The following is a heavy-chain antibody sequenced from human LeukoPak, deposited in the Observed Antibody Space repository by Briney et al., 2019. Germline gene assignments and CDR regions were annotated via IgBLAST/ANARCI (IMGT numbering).Heavy chain of an antibody. CDR3: ARSGYYYDSSDYSRFDY. V-gene: IGHV4-59*01. D-gene: IGHD3-22*01. Sequence: SETLSLTCTVSGSSISSFYWSWIRQPPGKGLEWIGYIYYSGSPNCNPSLKSRLTISVDTSKNQFSLKLSSVTAADTAVYYCARSGYYYDSSDYSRFDYWGQGTLVTVSS. CDR1: GSSISSFY. CDR2: IYYSGSP. J-gene: IGHJ4*02.